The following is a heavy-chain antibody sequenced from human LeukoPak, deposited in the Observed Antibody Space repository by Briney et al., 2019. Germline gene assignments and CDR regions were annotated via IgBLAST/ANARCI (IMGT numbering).Heavy chain of an antibody. CDR3: ARDYGGYYDSSGPLGI. CDR2: IYYSGST. CDR1: GGSLSRYY. V-gene: IGHV4-59*01. D-gene: IGHD3-22*01. Sequence: PSETLSLTCTVSGGSLSRYYWSWIRQPPGKGLEWFGYIYYSGSTNYNPSLRSRVTISVDTSKNQFSLKLNSVTAADTAVYYCARDYGGYYDSSGPLGIWGQGTLVTVSS. J-gene: IGHJ4*02.